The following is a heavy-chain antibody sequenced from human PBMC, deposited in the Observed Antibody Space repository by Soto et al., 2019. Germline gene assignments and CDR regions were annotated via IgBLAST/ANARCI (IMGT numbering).Heavy chain of an antibody. V-gene: IGHV3-30*18. CDR2: ISSDERNK. D-gene: IGHD3-3*01. CDR3: AKDQNVLRFLEWLTALDY. CDR1: GFTFSSHG. Sequence: LRLSCAASGFTFSSHGMHWVRQAPGKGLEWVAVISSDERNKYYGDSVKGRFTISRDNSKNTLYLHMNSLRIEDTAVYYCAKDQNVLRFLEWLTALDYWGQGTLVTVSS. J-gene: IGHJ4*02.